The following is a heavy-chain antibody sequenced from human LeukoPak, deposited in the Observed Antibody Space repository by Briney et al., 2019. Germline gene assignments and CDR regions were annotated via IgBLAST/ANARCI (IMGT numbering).Heavy chain of an antibody. CDR3: AKGGPFRASSQSYFDP. Sequence: GGSLRLSCAASGFTFSSHSMNWVRQAPGKGLEWVSSIDGSGGEIHYSDSVKGRFSISRDNSRSTLYLQMNSLRTEDTALYYCAKGGPFRASSQSYFDPWGQGTLVTVSS. V-gene: IGHV3-23*01. CDR2: IDGSGGEI. J-gene: IGHJ5*02. D-gene: IGHD2-2*01. CDR1: GFTFSSHS.